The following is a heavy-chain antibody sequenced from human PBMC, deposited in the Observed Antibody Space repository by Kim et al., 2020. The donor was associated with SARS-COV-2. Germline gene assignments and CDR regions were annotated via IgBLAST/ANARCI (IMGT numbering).Heavy chain of an antibody. V-gene: IGHV3-23*01. Sequence: SVKGRYTISRGNSKNPLYLQMNSLRAEDTAVYYCAKDVLVIVDSYWYFDLWGRGTLVTVSS. D-gene: IGHD3-22*01. CDR3: AKDVLVIVDSYWYFDL. J-gene: IGHJ2*01.